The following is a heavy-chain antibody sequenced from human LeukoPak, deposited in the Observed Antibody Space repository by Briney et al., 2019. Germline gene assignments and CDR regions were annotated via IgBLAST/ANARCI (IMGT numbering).Heavy chain of an antibody. CDR1: GYTLTELS. D-gene: IGHD3-10*01. CDR2: FDPEDGET. J-gene: IGHJ4*02. CDR3: ATNAVLWFGELTHPFDY. Sequence: AXVKVSCKVSGYTLTELSMHWVRQAPGKGLEWMGGFDPEDGETIYAQKFQGRVTMTEDTSTDTAYMELSSLRSEDTAVYYCATNAVLWFGELTHPFDYWGQGTLVTVSS. V-gene: IGHV1-24*01.